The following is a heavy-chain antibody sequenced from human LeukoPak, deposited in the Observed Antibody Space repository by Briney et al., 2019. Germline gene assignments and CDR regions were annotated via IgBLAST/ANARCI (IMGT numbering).Heavy chain of an antibody. D-gene: IGHD5-12*01. CDR1: GFTFSDYY. Sequence: PGGSLRLSCAASGFTFSDYYMSWIRQAPGKGLEWVSYISSSGSTIYYADSVKGRFTISRDNAKNSLYLQMNSLRAEDTAVYYCARDWSSGYDPPCYYYGMDVWGQGTTVTVS. V-gene: IGHV3-11*04. J-gene: IGHJ6*02. CDR3: ARDWSSGYDPPCYYYGMDV. CDR2: ISSSGSTI.